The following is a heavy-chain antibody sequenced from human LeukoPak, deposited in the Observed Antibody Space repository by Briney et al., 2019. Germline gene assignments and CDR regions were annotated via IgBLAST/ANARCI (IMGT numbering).Heavy chain of an antibody. CDR2: INPNSGGT. CDR1: GYTFTGYY. CDR3: ARASSGWYGNLFDP. D-gene: IGHD6-19*01. V-gene: IGHV1-2*02. J-gene: IGHJ5*02. Sequence: GASVKVSCKASGYTFTGYYMHWVRQAPGEGVEWMGWINPNSGGTNYAQKFQGRVTMTRDTSISTAYMELSRLRSDDTAVYYCARASSGWYGNLFDPWGQGTLVTVSS.